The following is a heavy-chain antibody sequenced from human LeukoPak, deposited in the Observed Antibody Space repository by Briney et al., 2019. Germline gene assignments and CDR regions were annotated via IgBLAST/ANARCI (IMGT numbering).Heavy chain of an antibody. CDR2: IYNSEST. V-gene: IGHV4-4*09. D-gene: IGHD6-19*01. J-gene: IGHJ2*01. Sequence: SETLSLTCTVSGGSLSSYYWRWIRQPPGKGLEWIGYIYNSESTNYNSSLKRRVTISVDTSKNQFFLKLSSVTAADTAVYYCARFHSGPSGWYVLWYFDLWGRGTLVTVSS. CDR3: ARFHSGPSGWYVLWYFDL. CDR1: GGSLSSYY.